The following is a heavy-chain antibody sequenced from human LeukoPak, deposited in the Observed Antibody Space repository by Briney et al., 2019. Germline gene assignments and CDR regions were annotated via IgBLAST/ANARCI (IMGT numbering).Heavy chain of an antibody. V-gene: IGHV3-7*01. CDR2: IKQDGSEK. D-gene: IGHD6-6*01. CDR1: GFTLNYFS. Sequence: GGSLRLSCAASGFTLNYFSMNWVRQAPGKGLEWVANIKQDGSEKYYVDSVKGRFTISRDNAKNSLYLQMNSLRAEDTAVYYCARGTTVSSSLLYWGQGTLVTVSS. CDR3: ARGTTVSSSLLY. J-gene: IGHJ4*02.